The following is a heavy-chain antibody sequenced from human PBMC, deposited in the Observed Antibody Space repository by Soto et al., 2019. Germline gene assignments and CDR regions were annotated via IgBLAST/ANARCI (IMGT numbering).Heavy chain of an antibody. V-gene: IGHV3-21*01. CDR2: ISSSSSYI. CDR1: GFTFSSYS. J-gene: IGHJ6*02. Sequence: EVQLVESGGGLVKPGGSLRLSCAASGFTFSSYSMNWVRQAPGKGLEWVSSISSSSSYIYYADSVKGRFTISRDNAKNSLYLQMNSLRAEDTAVYYCAREGSSGWLYYYGMDVWDQGTTVTVSS. D-gene: IGHD6-19*01. CDR3: AREGSSGWLYYYGMDV.